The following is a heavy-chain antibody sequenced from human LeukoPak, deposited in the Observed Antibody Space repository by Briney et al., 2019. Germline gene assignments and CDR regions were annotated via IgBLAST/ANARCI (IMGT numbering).Heavy chain of an antibody. Sequence: SVKVSCKASGGTFSSYAISWVRQAPGQGLEWMGKIIPIFGTANYAQKFQGRVTITTDESTSTAYMELSSLRSEDTAVYYCASYYDSSGYYYIAFDIWGQGTMVTVSS. J-gene: IGHJ3*02. CDR3: ASYYDSSGYYYIAFDI. D-gene: IGHD3-22*01. V-gene: IGHV1-69*05. CDR2: IIPIFGTA. CDR1: GGTFSSYA.